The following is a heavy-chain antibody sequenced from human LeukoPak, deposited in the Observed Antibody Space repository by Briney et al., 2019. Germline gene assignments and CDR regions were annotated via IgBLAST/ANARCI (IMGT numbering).Heavy chain of an antibody. D-gene: IGHD3-22*01. CDR1: GGTFSSYA. Sequence: GASVKVSCKASGGTFSSYAISWVRQAPGQGLEWMGWIIPIFGTANYAQKFQGRVTITTDESTSTAYMELSSLRSEHTAVYYCASAYYYDSSGHYYGYWGQGTLVTVSS. J-gene: IGHJ4*02. CDR3: ASAYYYDSSGHYYGY. V-gene: IGHV1-69*05. CDR2: IIPIFGTA.